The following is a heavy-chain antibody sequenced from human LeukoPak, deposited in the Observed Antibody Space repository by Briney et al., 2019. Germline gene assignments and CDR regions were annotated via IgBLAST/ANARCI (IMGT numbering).Heavy chain of an antibody. D-gene: IGHD3-16*01. V-gene: IGHV3-30*02. CDR1: GFTFSNYG. CDR3: AKDRGWGSFYGIDY. CDR2: IRYDGSNK. J-gene: IGHJ4*02. Sequence: GGSLRLSCAASGFTFSNYGMQWVRQAPGKGLEWVTFIRYDGSNKYYADSVKGRFTISRDNSKNMLYLQMNSLRAEDTAVYYCAKDRGWGSFYGIDYWRQGTLVTVSS.